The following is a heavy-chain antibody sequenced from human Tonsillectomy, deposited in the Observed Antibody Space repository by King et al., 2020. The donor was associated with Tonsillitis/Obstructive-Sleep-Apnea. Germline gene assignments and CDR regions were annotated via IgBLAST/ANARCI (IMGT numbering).Heavy chain of an antibody. CDR1: GGSFSGYY. CDR2: INHSGST. Sequence: VQLQQWGAGLLKPSETLSLTCAVYGGSFSGYYWSWIRQPPGKGLEWIGEINHSGSTNYNPSLKSRVTISVDTSKNQFSLKLSSVTAADTAVYYCAREGYGSGSYYPLYYYYRDVWGKGTTVTVSS. CDR3: AREGYGSGSYYPLYYYYRDV. D-gene: IGHD3-10*01. V-gene: IGHV4-34*01. J-gene: IGHJ6*03.